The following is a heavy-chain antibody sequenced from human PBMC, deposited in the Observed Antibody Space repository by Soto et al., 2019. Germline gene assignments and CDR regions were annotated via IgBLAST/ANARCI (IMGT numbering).Heavy chain of an antibody. V-gene: IGHV3-66*01. CDR2: IYSGGST. Sequence: GGSLRLSCAASGFTVSSNYMSWVRQAPGKGLEWVSVIYSGGSTYYADSVKGRFTISRDNSKNTLYLQMNSLRAEDTAVYYCARVDGVYYYYGMDVWGQGTTVTVSS. J-gene: IGHJ6*02. CDR3: ARVDGVYYYYGMDV. D-gene: IGHD3-10*01. CDR1: GFTVSSNY.